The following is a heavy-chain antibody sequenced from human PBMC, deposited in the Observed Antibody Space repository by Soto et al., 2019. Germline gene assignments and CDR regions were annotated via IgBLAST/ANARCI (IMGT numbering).Heavy chain of an antibody. Sequence: SETLSLTCAVSGGSISIGGYSWSCIRQPPGKGLEWIGYIYHSGSTYYNPSLKSRVTISVDRSKNQFSLKLSSVTTADTAVYYCASQGEYYDSSGYYDYWGQGTLVTVSS. D-gene: IGHD3-22*01. CDR2: IYHSGST. CDR3: ASQGEYYDSSGYYDY. V-gene: IGHV4-30-2*01. CDR1: GGSISIGGYS. J-gene: IGHJ4*02.